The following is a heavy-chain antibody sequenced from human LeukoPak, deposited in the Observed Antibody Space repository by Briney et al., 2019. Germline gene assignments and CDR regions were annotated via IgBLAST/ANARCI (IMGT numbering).Heavy chain of an antibody. V-gene: IGHV1-46*01. Sequence: ASVKVSCKASGYTFTSYYMHWVRPAPGQGLEWMGIINPSGGSTSYAQKFQGRVTMTRDTSTSTVYMELSSLRSEDTAVYYCARTPYSSGWYGGRDDAFDIWGQGTMVTVSS. CDR3: ARTPYSSGWYGGRDDAFDI. CDR1: GYTFTSYY. J-gene: IGHJ3*02. D-gene: IGHD6-19*01. CDR2: INPSGGST.